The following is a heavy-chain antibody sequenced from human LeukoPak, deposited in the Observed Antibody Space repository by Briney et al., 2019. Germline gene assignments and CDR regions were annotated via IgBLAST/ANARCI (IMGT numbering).Heavy chain of an antibody. Sequence: SETLSLTCTVSGASFNSDDQYWNWIRQSPGKGLEWMGHIHSSGGSSYYPSLKSRLTLSIDTSRNQLSLKLPSVTAADTAVYFCARLGSYHDFWGQGALVTVSS. CDR2: IHSSGGS. D-gene: IGHD1-26*01. J-gene: IGHJ4*02. V-gene: IGHV4-61*08. CDR3: ARLGSYHDF. CDR1: GASFNSDDQY.